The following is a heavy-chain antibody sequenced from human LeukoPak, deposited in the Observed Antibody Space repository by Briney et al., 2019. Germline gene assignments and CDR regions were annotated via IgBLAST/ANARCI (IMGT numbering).Heavy chain of an antibody. V-gene: IGHV4-30-4*08. J-gene: IGHJ6*03. CDR3: ARYYDILSHMDV. D-gene: IGHD3-9*01. CDR2: IYHNGRT. CDR1: GGTITSGEHY. Sequence: SQTLSLTCTVSGGTITSGEHYWGWIRQTPGKGLGWIGDIYHNGRTYSNPSLKSRLDLSVDTSKTQCSLKLTSVTVADTALYCGARYYDILSHMDVWGKGTPVTVCS.